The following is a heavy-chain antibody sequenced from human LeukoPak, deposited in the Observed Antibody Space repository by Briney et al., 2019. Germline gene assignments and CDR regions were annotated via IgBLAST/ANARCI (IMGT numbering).Heavy chain of an antibody. D-gene: IGHD4-23*01. CDR2: ISYSGST. V-gene: IGHV4-59*01. Sequence: SETLSLTCTVSGDSINHDYWSWIRQPSGKGLEWIGYISYSGSTTYNPSLQSRVTISADTSRNQFSLILSSVTAADTAVYYCARSGGNTRFDYWGQGTQVTISS. CDR3: ARSGGNTRFDY. J-gene: IGHJ4*02. CDR1: GDSINHDY.